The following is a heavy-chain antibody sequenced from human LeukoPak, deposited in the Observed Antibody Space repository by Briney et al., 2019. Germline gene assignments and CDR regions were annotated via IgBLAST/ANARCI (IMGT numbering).Heavy chain of an antibody. V-gene: IGHV1-2*02. J-gene: IGHJ5*02. Sequence: ASVKVSCKASGYTFTGYYMHWVRQAPGQGLEWMGWINPNSGGTNYAQKFQGRVTMTRDTSISTAYMELSRLRSDDTAVYYCARGYYDSSGYYFFRSILPHQNWFDPWGQGTLVTVSS. CDR2: INPNSGGT. CDR3: ARGYYDSSGYYFFRSILPHQNWFDP. D-gene: IGHD3-22*01. CDR1: GYTFTGYY.